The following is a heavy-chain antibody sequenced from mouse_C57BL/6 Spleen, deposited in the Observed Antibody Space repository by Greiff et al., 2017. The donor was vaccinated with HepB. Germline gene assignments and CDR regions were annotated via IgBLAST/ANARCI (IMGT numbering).Heavy chain of an antibody. CDR1: GFTIKNTY. CDR2: IDPANGNT. Sequence: EVQLQQSVAELVRPGASVKLSCTASGFTIKNTYMHWVKQRPEQGLEWIGRIDPANGNTKYAQKFQGKATITADKSSNTAYLQLSSLTSEDTAIYSCARLYLGAMDYWGQGTSVTVSS. D-gene: IGHD2-1*01. V-gene: IGHV14-3*01. CDR3: ARLYLGAMDY. J-gene: IGHJ4*01.